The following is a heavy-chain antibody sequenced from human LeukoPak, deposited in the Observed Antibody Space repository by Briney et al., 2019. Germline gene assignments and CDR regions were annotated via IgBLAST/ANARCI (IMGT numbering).Heavy chain of an antibody. J-gene: IGHJ3*02. D-gene: IGHD1-1*01. CDR3: AGTGTPGAFDI. CDR2: IYHSGST. Sequence: SETLSLTCTVSGGSISSGGYYWSWIRQPPGKGLEWIGYIYHSGSTYYNPSLKSRVTISVDRSKNQFSLKLSSVTAADTAVYYCAGTGTPGAFDIWGQGTMVTVSS. V-gene: IGHV4-30-2*01. CDR1: GGSISSGGYY.